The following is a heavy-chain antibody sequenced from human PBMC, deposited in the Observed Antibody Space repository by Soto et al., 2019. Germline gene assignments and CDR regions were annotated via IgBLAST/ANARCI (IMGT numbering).Heavy chain of an antibody. V-gene: IGHV1-18*01. CDR3: ARVHRITMVRGELSEY. D-gene: IGHD3-10*01. J-gene: IGHJ4*02. CDR2: ISAYNGNT. CDR1: GYTFTSYG. Sequence: QVQLVQSGAEVKKPGASVKVSCKASGYTFTSYGISWVRQAPGQGLEWMGWISAYNGNTNYAQKLQGRVTMTTDTXTXPAYMELRSLRSDDTAVYYCARVHRITMVRGELSEYWGQGTLVTVSS.